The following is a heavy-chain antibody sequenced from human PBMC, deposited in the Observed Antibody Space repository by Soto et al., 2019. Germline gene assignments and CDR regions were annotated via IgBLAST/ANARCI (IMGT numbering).Heavy chain of an antibody. CDR2: INHSGST. CDR1: GGSFSGYY. J-gene: IGHJ4*02. D-gene: IGHD3-22*01. CDR3: AKDGLPDHFDSSGLDH. V-gene: IGHV4-34*01. Sequence: SETLSLTGAVYGGSFSGYYWTWIRQPPGKGLEWVGEINHSGSTNYNPSLKRRVTISLDTSKNQFSLRVEDTAVYYCAKDGLPDHFDSSGLDHWGQGTLVTVSS.